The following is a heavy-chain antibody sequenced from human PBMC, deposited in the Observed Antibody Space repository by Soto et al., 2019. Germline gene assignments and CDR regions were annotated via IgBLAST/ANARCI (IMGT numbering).Heavy chain of an antibody. CDR1: GYTFTSYG. D-gene: IGHD6-6*01. CDR2: ISAYNGNT. V-gene: IGHV1-18*01. Sequence: QVQLVQSGAEVKKHGASVKVSCKASGYTFTSYGISWVRQAPGQWLEWMGWISAYNGNTNYAQKLQCRVTMTTDTATSTAYMELRSLRSDDTAVYYCARGGGALAARRYYYYGMDVWGQGTTVTVSS. J-gene: IGHJ6*02. CDR3: ARGGGALAARRYYYYGMDV.